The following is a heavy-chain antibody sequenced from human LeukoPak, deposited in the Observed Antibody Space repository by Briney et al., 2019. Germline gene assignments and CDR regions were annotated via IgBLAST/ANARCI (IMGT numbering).Heavy chain of an antibody. D-gene: IGHD4-23*01. V-gene: IGHV4-4*07. Sequence: SETLSLSCNVSGDSISYYYWSWIRQPPGKGLEWIGRIYTSGSTNYNPSLKSRVTISVDTSKNQFSLKLSSVTAADTAVYYCARGYIATTVVTPVTDAFDIWGQGTMVTVSS. J-gene: IGHJ3*02. CDR1: GDSISYYY. CDR3: ARGYIATTVVTPVTDAFDI. CDR2: IYTSGST.